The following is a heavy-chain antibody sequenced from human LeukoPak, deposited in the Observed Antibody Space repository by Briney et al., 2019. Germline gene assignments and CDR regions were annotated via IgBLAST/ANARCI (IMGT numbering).Heavy chain of an antibody. D-gene: IGHD1-20*01. CDR3: LRDLNWSLDQ. J-gene: IGHJ4*02. CDR2: ISFDGNNK. Sequence: GRSLRLSCAASEFTFSSSAMHWVRQAPGKGLEWVAVISFDGNNKYYTDSVKGRFTISRDNSKNTLYLQMNSLRAEDTAVYYCLRDLNWSLDQWGQGTLVTVSS. CDR1: EFTFSSSA. V-gene: IGHV3-30-3*01.